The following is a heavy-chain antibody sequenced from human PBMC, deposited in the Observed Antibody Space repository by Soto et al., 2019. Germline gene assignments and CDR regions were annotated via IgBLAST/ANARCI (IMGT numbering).Heavy chain of an antibody. CDR3: AEEHAGPFAF. CDR2: ISGSGGST. CDR1: GFTFSGSA. J-gene: IGHJ4*02. V-gene: IGHV3-23*01. D-gene: IGHD2-8*01. Sequence: PGGSLRLSCAASGFTFSGSAMHWVRQASGKGLEWVSAISGSGGSTYYADSVKGRFTISRDNSKNTLYLQMNSLRAEDTAVYYCAEEHAGPFAFWGQGTLVTVSS.